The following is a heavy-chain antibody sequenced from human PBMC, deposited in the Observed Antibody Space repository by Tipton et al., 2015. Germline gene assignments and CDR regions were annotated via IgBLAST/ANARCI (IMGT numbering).Heavy chain of an antibody. Sequence: TLSLTCTVSGGSVSSGSFYWSWVRQPSGKGLEWVGEINHGRGTNYNPSLKSRVTMSVDKSKNQFSLQLNSVTAADTAVYYCARGPDFVFDSWGQGALVTVSS. CDR2: INHGRGT. CDR1: GGSVSSGSFY. CDR3: ARGPDFVFDS. V-gene: IGHV4-61*01. J-gene: IGHJ4*02.